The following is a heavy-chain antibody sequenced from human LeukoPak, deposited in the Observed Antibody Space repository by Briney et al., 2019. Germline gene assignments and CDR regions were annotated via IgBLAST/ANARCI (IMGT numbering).Heavy chain of an antibody. CDR3: ATRAAAGTWGYWFDP. CDR1: GGSISSSSHY. CDR2: INHSGST. D-gene: IGHD6-13*01. V-gene: IGHV4-39*07. Sequence: PSETLSLTCTVSGGSISSSSHYWGWIRQPPGKGLEWIGEINHSGSTNYNPSLKSRVTISVDTSKNQFSLKLSSVTAADTAVYYCATRAAAGTWGYWFDPWGQGTLVTVSS. J-gene: IGHJ5*02.